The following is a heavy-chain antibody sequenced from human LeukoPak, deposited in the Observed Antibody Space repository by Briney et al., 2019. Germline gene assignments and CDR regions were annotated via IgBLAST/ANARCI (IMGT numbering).Heavy chain of an antibody. CDR1: GFTFSSFW. CDR2: IKSDGST. V-gene: IGHV3-74*01. D-gene: IGHD3-22*01. CDR3: ARAPSEIGGYYPEYFRH. Sequence: GGSLRLSCAASGFTFSSFWMHWVRQAPGKGLVWVSRIKSDGSTNYADSVKGRFTISRDNAKNTVSLQMNSLRVENTGVYYCARAPSEIGGYYPEYFRHWGQGTLVTVSS. J-gene: IGHJ1*01.